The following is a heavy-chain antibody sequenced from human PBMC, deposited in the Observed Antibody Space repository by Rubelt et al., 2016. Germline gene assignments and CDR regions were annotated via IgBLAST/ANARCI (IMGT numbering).Heavy chain of an antibody. CDR1: GGTFSNYA. J-gene: IGHJ3*02. CDR2: IIPILGTA. Sequence: QVQLVQSGAEVKKPGSSVKVSCKASGGTFSNYAISWVRQAPGQGLEWMGRIIPILGTANYAQKLQGRVTMTTETSTSTAYMDLRSLRSDDTAVYYCVVDAFDIWGQGTMVTVSS. V-gene: IGHV1-69*04. CDR3: VVDAFDI. D-gene: IGHD2-21*01.